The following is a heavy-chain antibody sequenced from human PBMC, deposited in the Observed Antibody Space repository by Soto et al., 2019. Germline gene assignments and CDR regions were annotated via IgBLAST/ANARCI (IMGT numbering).Heavy chain of an antibody. CDR2: IFYLGSS. CDR1: GDSIISSDFY. V-gene: IGHV4-39*01. CDR3: ARHSLALRKNNWFDP. Sequence: SEILSLTCTVSGDSIISSDFYWGWVRQPPGKGLEWIGSIFYLGSSYYNPSLKSRVTMSVDTSKNQFSLRLRSVTAADTALYFCARHSLALRKNNWFDPWGQGIMVTVSS. J-gene: IGHJ5*02. D-gene: IGHD3-3*02.